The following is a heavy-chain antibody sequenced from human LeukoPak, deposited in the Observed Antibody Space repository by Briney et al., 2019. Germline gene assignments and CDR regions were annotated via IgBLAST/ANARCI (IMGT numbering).Heavy chain of an antibody. J-gene: IGHJ5*02. D-gene: IGHD3-22*01. V-gene: IGHV1-69*02. Sequence: ASVKVSCKAFGGTFSSYTISWVRQAPGQGLEWMGRIIPILGIANYAQKFQGRVTITADKSTSTAYMELSSLRSEDTAVYYCARVTYYYDSGEDNWFDPWGQGTLVTVSS. CDR2: IIPILGIA. CDR3: ARVTYYYDSGEDNWFDP. CDR1: GGTFSSYT.